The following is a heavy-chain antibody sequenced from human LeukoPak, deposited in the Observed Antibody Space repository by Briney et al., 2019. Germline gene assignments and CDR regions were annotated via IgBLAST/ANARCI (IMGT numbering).Heavy chain of an antibody. CDR2: IYYSGTT. V-gene: IGHV4-39*07. Sequence: SETLSLTCTVSVGSISSSSYHWGWIRQPPGKGLEWIASIYYSGTTYYNPSLKSRVTISVDTSKNQFSLKLNSVTAADTAVYYCARGGVLKSVDYWGQGTLVTVSS. J-gene: IGHJ4*02. D-gene: IGHD3-16*01. CDR3: ARGGVLKSVDY. CDR1: VGSISSSSYH.